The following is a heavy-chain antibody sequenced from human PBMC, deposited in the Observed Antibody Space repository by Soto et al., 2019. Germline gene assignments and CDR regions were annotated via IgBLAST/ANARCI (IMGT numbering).Heavy chain of an antibody. CDR1: GYTFTGYY. J-gene: IGHJ6*03. CDR2: INPNSGGT. D-gene: IGHD2-2*01. Sequence: GASVKVSCKASGYTFTGYYMHWVRQAPGQGLEWMGWINPNSGGTNYAQKFQGWVTMTRDTSISTAYMELSRLRSDDTAVYHCARGPDIVVVPAAPDPYYYYMDVWGKGTTVTVSS. V-gene: IGHV1-2*04. CDR3: ARGPDIVVVPAAPDPYYYYMDV.